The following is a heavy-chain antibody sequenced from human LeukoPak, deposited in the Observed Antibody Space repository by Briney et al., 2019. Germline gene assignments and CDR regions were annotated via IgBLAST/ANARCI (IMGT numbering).Heavy chain of an antibody. V-gene: IGHV3-21*01. CDR3: ARGRVTMVRGATHYYYYGMDV. J-gene: IGHJ6*02. CDR1: GFTFSSYS. D-gene: IGHD3-10*01. CDR2: ISSSSSYI. Sequence: AGGSLRLSCAASGFTFSSYSMNWVRQAPGKGLEWVSSISSSSSYIYYADSVKGRFTISRGNAKNSLYLQMNSLRAEDTAVYYCARGRVTMVRGATHYYYYGMDVWGQGTTVTVSS.